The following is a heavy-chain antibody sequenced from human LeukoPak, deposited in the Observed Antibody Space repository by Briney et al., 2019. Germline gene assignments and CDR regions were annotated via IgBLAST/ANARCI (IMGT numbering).Heavy chain of an antibody. D-gene: IGHD3-22*01. Sequence: PSETLSLTCPVSGASFNSDDQYWNWIRQSPGKGLEWIGSIYPSGMLYNNPSLECRVTMSRDTSKNQFSLNLNSVTAADTAGYFCSRGLDSRKLGYWGQGILVTVSS. V-gene: IGHV4-31*03. CDR1: GASFNSDDQY. CDR3: SRGLDSRKLGY. J-gene: IGHJ4*02. CDR2: IYPSGML.